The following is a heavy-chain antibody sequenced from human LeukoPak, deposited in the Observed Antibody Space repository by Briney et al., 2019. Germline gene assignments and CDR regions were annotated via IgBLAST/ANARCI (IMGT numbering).Heavy chain of an antibody. J-gene: IGHJ4*02. CDR1: GFTFSSYA. D-gene: IGHD3-22*01. Sequence: GESLRLSCAASGFTFSSYAMSWVRQAPGKGLEWVAGISGSGGSTHYADSVKGRFTISRDDPRNTLYLRMNSLRPEDTAVYFCAKRGVVIRVILVGFHKEAYYFDSWGQGALVTVSS. V-gene: IGHV3-23*01. CDR3: AKRGVVIRVILVGFHKEAYYFDS. CDR2: ISGSGGST.